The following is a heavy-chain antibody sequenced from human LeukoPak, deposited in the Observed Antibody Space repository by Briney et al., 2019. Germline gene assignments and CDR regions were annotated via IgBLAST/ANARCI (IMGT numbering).Heavy chain of an antibody. J-gene: IGHJ4*02. D-gene: IGHD1-26*01. V-gene: IGHV4-59*12. CDR1: GGSISSYY. CDR3: ARRGIIGAPFDY. CDR2: IYYSGST. Sequence: SETLSLTCTVSGGSISSYYWSWIRQPPGKGLEWIGYIYYSGSTNYNPSLKSRVTISVDTSKNQFSLKLSSVTAADTAVYYCARRGIIGAPFDYWGQGTLVTVSS.